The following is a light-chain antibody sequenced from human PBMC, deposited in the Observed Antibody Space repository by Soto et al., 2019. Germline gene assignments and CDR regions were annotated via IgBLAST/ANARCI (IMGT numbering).Light chain of an antibody. CDR3: QSYDSSLSAYYV. CDR2: GNS. CDR1: SSNIGAGYD. J-gene: IGLJ1*01. V-gene: IGLV1-40*01. Sequence: QAVVTQPPSVSGAPGQRVTISCTGSSSNIGAGYDVHWYQQLPGTAPKLLIYGNSNRPSGVPDRFSGSKSGTSASLAITGLQAEDEAGYYCQSYDSSLSAYYVFGTGTKLTVL.